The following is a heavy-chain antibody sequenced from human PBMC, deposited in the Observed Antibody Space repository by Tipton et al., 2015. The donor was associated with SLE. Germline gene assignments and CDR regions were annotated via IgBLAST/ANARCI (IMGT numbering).Heavy chain of an antibody. V-gene: IGHV4-4*02. CDR3: ARAEDPRYYYGMDV. CDR1: GGSISSSNW. CDR2: IYYSGST. J-gene: IGHJ6*02. Sequence: TLSLTCAVSGGSISSSNWWSWVRQPPGKGLEWIGEIYYSGSTNYNPSLKSRVTISVDTSKNQFSLKLSSVTAADTAVYYCARAEDPRYYYGMDVWGQGTTVTVSS.